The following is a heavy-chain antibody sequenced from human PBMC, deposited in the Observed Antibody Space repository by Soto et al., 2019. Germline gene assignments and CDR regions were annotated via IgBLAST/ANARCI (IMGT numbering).Heavy chain of an antibody. CDR1: GYTFTSYG. Sequence: QVQLVQSGAEVKKPGASVKFSCKASGYTFTSYGISWVRQAPAQGLEWMGWISAYNGNTNYAQKLQGRVTMTTDTSTSTDNMELSSLRSDDTAVYYCARSSGAAYWCDPWGQGTLVTVSS. J-gene: IGHJ5*02. V-gene: IGHV1-18*01. CDR2: ISAYNGNT. D-gene: IGHD6-13*01. CDR3: ARSSGAAYWCDP.